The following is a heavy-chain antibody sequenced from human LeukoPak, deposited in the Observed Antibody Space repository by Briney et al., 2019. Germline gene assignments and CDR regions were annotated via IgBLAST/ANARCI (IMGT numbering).Heavy chain of an antibody. CDR1: GGSISTDASN. D-gene: IGHD6-19*01. Sequence: PSETLSLTCTVSGGSISTDASNWVWIRQPPGQELVWIRSIYYSGSTYSSSSLKSRLTLSVDTSKNQFSLKMSSVTAADTAVFYCASLFSRGWEYHFGLDVWGQGTTVTVS. V-gene: IGHV4-39*01. CDR3: ASLFSRGWEYHFGLDV. J-gene: IGHJ6*02. CDR2: IYYSGST.